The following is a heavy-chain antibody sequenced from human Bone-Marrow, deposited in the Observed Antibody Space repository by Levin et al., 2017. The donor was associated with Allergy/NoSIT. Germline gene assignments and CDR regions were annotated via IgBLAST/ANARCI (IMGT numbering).Heavy chain of an antibody. CDR2: IRHDGSDT. CDR1: GFDFSRYW. V-gene: IGHV3-7*01. D-gene: IGHD6-13*01. Sequence: PGESLKISCVASGFDFSRYWMSWVRQTPGKGLEWVANIRHDGSDTNYVDSVKGRFTISKDNAKNSLDLQMNNLRGEDTAVYYCARGSSWVVDYWGHGTLVSVSS. CDR3: ARGSSWVVDY. J-gene: IGHJ4*01.